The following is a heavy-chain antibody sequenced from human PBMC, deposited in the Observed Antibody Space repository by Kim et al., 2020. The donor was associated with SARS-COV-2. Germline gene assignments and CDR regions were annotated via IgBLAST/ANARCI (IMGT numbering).Heavy chain of an antibody. V-gene: IGHV1-18*01. D-gene: IGHD1-26*01. CDR3: ARGHYGKIVGEY. CDR2: SDTDNDNT. J-gene: IGHJ4*02. Sequence: ASVKVSCTASGYTFTDYGFTWVRQAPGQGLEWMGWSDTDNDNTKYAQNLQGRVTLTSDTSTRTAYMELMSLRSDDTAMYYCARGHYGKIVGEYWGQGTLVIVST. CDR1: GYTFTDYG.